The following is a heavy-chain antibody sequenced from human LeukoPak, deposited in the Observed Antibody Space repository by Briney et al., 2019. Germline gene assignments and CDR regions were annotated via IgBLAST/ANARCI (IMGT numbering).Heavy chain of an antibody. CDR2: ISGSGGST. Sequence: GGSLRLSCAASGFTFSSYAMSWVRQAPGKGLEWVSAISGSGGSTYYADSVKGRFTISRDNSKNTLYLQMNSLRAEDTAVYYCARDRGLGAVAGGVHDAFDIWGQGTMVTVSS. CDR3: ARDRGLGAVAGGVHDAFDI. V-gene: IGHV3-23*01. CDR1: GFTFSSYA. D-gene: IGHD6-19*01. J-gene: IGHJ3*02.